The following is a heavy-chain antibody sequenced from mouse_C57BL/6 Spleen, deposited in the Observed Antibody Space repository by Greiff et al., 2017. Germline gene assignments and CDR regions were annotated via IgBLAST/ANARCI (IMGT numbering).Heavy chain of an antibody. V-gene: IGHV1-26*01. J-gene: IGHJ4*01. D-gene: IGHD1-1*01. CDR3: ARAPWALRAMDY. CDR2: INPNNGGT. CDR1: GYTFTDYY. Sequence: EVQLQQSGPELVKPGASVKISCKASGYTFTDYYMNWVKQSHGKSLEWIGDINPNNGGTSYNQKFKGKATLTVDKSSSTAYMERRSLTSEDAAVYYCARAPWALRAMDYWGQGTSVTVSS.